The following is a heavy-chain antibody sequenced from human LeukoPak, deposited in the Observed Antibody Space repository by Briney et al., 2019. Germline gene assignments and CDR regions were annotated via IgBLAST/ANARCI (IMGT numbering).Heavy chain of an antibody. V-gene: IGHV3-30-3*01. CDR2: ISYDGSNK. CDR1: GFTFSSYA. Sequence: PGRSLRLSCAASGFTFSSYAMHWVRQAPGKGLEWVAVISYDGSNKYCADSVKGRFTISRDNSKNTLYLQMNSLRAEDTAVYYCARGGSGWYGFDYWGQGTLVTVSS. CDR3: ARGGSGWYGFDY. D-gene: IGHD6-19*01. J-gene: IGHJ4*02.